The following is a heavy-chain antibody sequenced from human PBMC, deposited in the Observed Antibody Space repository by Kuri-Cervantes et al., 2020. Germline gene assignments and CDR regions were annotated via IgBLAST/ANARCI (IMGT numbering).Heavy chain of an antibody. D-gene: IGHD7-27*01. CDR3: ARREAPTGDYYYHMDV. CDR1: GFTFDDYA. Sequence: GGSLRLSCAASGFTFDDYAMHWVRQAPGKGLEWVSLISWDGGSTYYADSVKGRFTISRDNPQNMVYLQMNSLRADDTAVYYCARREAPTGDYYYHMDVWGKGTTVTVSS. CDR2: ISWDGGST. J-gene: IGHJ6*03. V-gene: IGHV3-43D*04.